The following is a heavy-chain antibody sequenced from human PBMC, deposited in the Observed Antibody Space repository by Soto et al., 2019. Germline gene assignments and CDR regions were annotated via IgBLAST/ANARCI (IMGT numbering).Heavy chain of an antibody. CDR3: ARDRYNWNY. D-gene: IGHD1-20*01. Sequence: VQLVESGGGLVQPGGSLRLSCAASGFTFSSYSMNWVRQAPGKGLEWVSYISSSSSTIYYADSVKGRFTISRDNAKNSLYLQMNSQRDEDTAVYYCARDRYNWNYWGQGTLVTVSS. J-gene: IGHJ4*02. V-gene: IGHV3-48*02. CDR1: GFTFSSYS. CDR2: ISSSSSTI.